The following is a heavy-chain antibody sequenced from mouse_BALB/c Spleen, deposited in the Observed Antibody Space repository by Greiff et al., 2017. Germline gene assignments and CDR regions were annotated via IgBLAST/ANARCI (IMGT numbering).Heavy chain of an antibody. CDR3: ARGGGFYYAMDY. J-gene: IGHJ4*01. CDR2: IDPANGNT. CDR1: GFNIKDTY. V-gene: IGHV14-3*02. Sequence: EVQLVESGAELVKPGASVKLSCTASGFNIKDTYMHWVKQRPEQGLEWIGRIDPANGNTKYDPKFQGKATITADTSSNTAYLQLSSLTSEDTAVYYCARGGGFYYAMDYWGQGTSVTVSS.